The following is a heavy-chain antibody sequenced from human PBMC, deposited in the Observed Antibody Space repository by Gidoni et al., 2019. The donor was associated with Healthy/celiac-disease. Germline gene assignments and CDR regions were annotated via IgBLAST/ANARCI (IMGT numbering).Heavy chain of an antibody. CDR2: IVVGRGNT. CDR3: AAETYSSGQGDAFDI. Sequence: QMQLVQSGPEVKKPWTSVKVSCKASGFTFTSSAMQWVRQARGQRLEWIGWIVVGRGNTNYAQKFQKRVTITRDMSTSTAYMELSSLRSEDTAVYYCAAETYSSGQGDAFDIWGQGTMVTVSS. V-gene: IGHV1-58*02. D-gene: IGHD6-19*01. CDR1: GFTFTSSA. J-gene: IGHJ3*02.